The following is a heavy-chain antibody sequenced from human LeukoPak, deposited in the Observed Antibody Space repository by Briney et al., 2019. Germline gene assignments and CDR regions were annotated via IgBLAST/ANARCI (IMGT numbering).Heavy chain of an antibody. CDR3: ARVDTSGWHYFDD. V-gene: IGHV4-4*07. D-gene: IGHD6-19*01. CDR1: GGSISNYY. Sequence: SETLSLTCTVSGGSISNYYWSWIRQPAGKGLEWIGHIYPSASTNYNPSLRSRVTMSLDTSKNQFSLELNSVTAADTAAYYGARVDTSGWHYFDDWGQGTLVTVYS. J-gene: IGHJ4*02. CDR2: IYPSAST.